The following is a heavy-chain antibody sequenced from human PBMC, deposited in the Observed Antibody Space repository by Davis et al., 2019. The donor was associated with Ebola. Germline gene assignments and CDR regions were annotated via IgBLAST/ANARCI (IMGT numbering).Heavy chain of an antibody. V-gene: IGHV4-34*01. CDR2: INHSGRT. CDR3: ARRPIWGYSSSWYYYYGMDV. J-gene: IGHJ6*02. Sequence: MPSETLSLTCAVYGGSFSGYYWSWIRQPPGKGLEWIGEINHSGRTNYNPSLKSRVTISVDTSKNQFSLKLSSVTAADTAVYYCARRPIWGYSSSWYYYYGMDVWGQGTTVTVSS. CDR1: GGSFSGYY. D-gene: IGHD6-13*01.